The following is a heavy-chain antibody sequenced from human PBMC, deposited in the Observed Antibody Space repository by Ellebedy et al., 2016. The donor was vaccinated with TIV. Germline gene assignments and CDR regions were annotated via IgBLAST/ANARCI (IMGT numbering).Heavy chain of an antibody. Sequence: GESLKISCQGSGYDFAGHWIAWVRQVPGKGLEWMGIIYPGDSRVRYNPSLQGQVIMSADKSINTAYLQWSGLRASDTAIYYCARRTGQRYLQGGIDWFDPWGQGTLVTVSS. CDR1: GYDFAGHW. CDR3: ARRTGQRYLQGGIDWFDP. D-gene: IGHD5-24*01. CDR2: IYPGDSRV. V-gene: IGHV5-51*01. J-gene: IGHJ5*02.